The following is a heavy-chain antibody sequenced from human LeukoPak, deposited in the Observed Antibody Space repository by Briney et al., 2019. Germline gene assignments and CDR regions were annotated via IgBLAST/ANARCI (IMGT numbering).Heavy chain of an antibody. CDR2: IFNSGTT. Sequence: SETLSLTCTVSGDSISTTSYYWDWVRQPRGRGLEWIGSIFNSGTTYYNPSLTSRLTMSVDTSKKQFSLELNSVTAADTAVYYCARHLRREGLTASHFDYWGQGSLVTVSS. D-gene: IGHD3-9*01. V-gene: IGHV4-39*01. CDR3: ARHLRREGLTASHFDY. J-gene: IGHJ4*02. CDR1: GDSISTTSYY.